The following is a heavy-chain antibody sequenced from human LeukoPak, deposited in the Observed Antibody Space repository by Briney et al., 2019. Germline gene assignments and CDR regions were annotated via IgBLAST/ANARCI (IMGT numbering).Heavy chain of an antibody. CDR3: AKVGSRMVRGVINRFDP. Sequence: PGGSLRLSCAAPGFTFSSYAMSWVRQAPGKGLEWVSPISGSGGSTYYADSVKGRFTIPRDNSKNTLYLQMNSLRADDTAVYYCAKVGSRMVRGVINRFDPWGQGTLVTVSS. D-gene: IGHD3-10*01. CDR2: ISGSGGST. CDR1: GFTFSSYA. V-gene: IGHV3-23*01. J-gene: IGHJ5*02.